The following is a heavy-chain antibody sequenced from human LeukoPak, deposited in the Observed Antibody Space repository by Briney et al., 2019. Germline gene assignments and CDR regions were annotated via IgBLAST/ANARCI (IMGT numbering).Heavy chain of an antibody. D-gene: IGHD3-22*01. Sequence: PSETLSLTCAVYGGSFSGYYWSWIRQPPGKGLEWIGEINHSGSTYYNPSFKSRVTISVDTSKNQFSLKLSSVTAADTAVYYCARAGYDRAAFDIWGQGTMVTVSS. CDR2: INHSGST. V-gene: IGHV4-34*01. CDR1: GGSFSGYY. J-gene: IGHJ3*02. CDR3: ARAGYDRAAFDI.